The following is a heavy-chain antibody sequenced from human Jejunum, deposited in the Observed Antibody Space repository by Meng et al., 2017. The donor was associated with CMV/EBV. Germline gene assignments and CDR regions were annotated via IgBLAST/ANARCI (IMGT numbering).Heavy chain of an antibody. CDR2: INPNSGDT. Sequence: KTSGYTFTDYYMHWVRQAPGQGLEWVGWINPNSGDTNYAQKFQGRVTVTRDTSISTAYMELSRLRSDDTAMYYCARDSVRSPGGYWGQGTLVTVSS. V-gene: IGHV1-2*02. J-gene: IGHJ4*02. CDR1: GYTFTDYY. CDR3: ARDSVRSPGGY. D-gene: IGHD3-3*01.